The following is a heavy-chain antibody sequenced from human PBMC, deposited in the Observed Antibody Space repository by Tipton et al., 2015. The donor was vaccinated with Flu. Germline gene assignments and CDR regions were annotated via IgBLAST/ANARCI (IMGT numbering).Heavy chain of an antibody. CDR3: ARALPVFMAAAGNGAFDI. CDR1: GGSISNTMYY. V-gene: IGHV4-39*07. D-gene: IGHD6-13*01. CDR2: IYHSGHA. Sequence: TLSLTCTVSGGSISNTMYYWGWIRQSPGRGLDWIGSIYHSGHAYYNPSLGSRVAISVDTSKNRFSLTLTSVTAADTAVCYCARALPVFMAAAGNGAFDIWGQSTLVSVSS. J-gene: IGHJ3*02.